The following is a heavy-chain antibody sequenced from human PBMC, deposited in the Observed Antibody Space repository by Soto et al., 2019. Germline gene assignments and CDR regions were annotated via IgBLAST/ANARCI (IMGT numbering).Heavy chain of an antibody. J-gene: IGHJ4*02. CDR2: IYYSGRT. D-gene: IGHD4-17*01. Sequence: SETLSLTCTVSGGSISSGDYYWSWIRQPPGKGLEWIGYIYYSGRTYYKLSLKSRVTISVGMSKNQFSLKLSSVTVADTAVYYCARFDYSDSDFEYWGQGTLVTVSS. CDR3: ARFDYSDSDFEY. V-gene: IGHV4-30-4*08. CDR1: GGSISSGDYY.